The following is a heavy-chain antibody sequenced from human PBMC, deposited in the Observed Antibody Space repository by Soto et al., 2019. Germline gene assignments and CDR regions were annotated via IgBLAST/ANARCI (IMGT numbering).Heavy chain of an antibody. CDR2: ISSSGSTI. V-gene: IGHV3-11*01. CDR1: GFTFSDYY. D-gene: IGHD2-15*01. Sequence: QVQLVESGGGLVKPGGSLRLSCAASGFTFSDYYMSWIRQAPGKGLEWVSYISSSGSTIYYADSVKGRFAISRDNAKSSLYLQMNSLRAEDTAVYYCARDVDYCSGGSCRNNYYYYYYMDVWGKGTTVTVSS. J-gene: IGHJ6*03. CDR3: ARDVDYCSGGSCRNNYYYYYYMDV.